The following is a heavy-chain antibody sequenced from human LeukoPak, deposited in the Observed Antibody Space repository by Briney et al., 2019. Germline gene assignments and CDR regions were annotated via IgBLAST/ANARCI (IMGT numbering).Heavy chain of an antibody. V-gene: IGHV1-2*02. CDR1: GYIFTGYY. CDR3: AREAAFCGGDCYSQDAFGI. Sequence: ASVKVSCKASGYIFTGYYIHWVRQAPGQGLEWMGWINPNSGGTKYAQKFQGRVTMTRDTSITTTYMELSRLRSDDTAVYYCAREAAFCGGDCYSQDAFGIWGQGTMVTVSS. J-gene: IGHJ3*02. CDR2: INPNSGGT. D-gene: IGHD2-21*02.